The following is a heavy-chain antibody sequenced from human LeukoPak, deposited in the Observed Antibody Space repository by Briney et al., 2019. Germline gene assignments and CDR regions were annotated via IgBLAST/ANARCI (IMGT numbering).Heavy chain of an antibody. Sequence: SETLSLTCTVSGGSISGYYWSWLRQPPGKGLEWIGYIYYSGSTNYNPSLKSRVTISVDTSKNQFSLKLSSVTAADTAVYYCARKADYYGSEDAFDIWGQGTMVTVSS. CDR2: IYYSGST. CDR1: GGSISGYY. J-gene: IGHJ3*02. CDR3: ARKADYYGSEDAFDI. D-gene: IGHD3-10*01. V-gene: IGHV4-59*01.